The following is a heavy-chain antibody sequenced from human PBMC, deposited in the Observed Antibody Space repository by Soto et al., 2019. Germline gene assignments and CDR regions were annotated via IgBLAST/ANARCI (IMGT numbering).Heavy chain of an antibody. D-gene: IGHD6-13*01. J-gene: IGHJ6*02. CDR2: IYYSGST. CDR3: ARDRSSSSWGEYYYYGMDV. CDR1: GGSISSYY. V-gene: IGHV4-59*01. Sequence: QVQLQESGPGLVKPSETLSLTCTVSGGSISSYYWSWIRQPPGKGLEWIGYIYYSGSTNYNPSLKSRVTISVDTSKNQFSLKLSSVTAVDTAVYYCARDRSSSSWGEYYYYGMDVWGQGTTVTVSS.